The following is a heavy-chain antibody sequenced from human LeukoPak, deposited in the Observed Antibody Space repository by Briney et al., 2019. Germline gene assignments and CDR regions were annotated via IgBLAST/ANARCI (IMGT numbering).Heavy chain of an antibody. Sequence: ASVTVSCKASGCTFIRYVMSGVRQAPGRGRDGMGWIRAYNGNTNYAQKIKGRVTMTTDTSTSTAYMEQRSLRSDDTAVNYCARENDMVITNYYYYYMDVWGKGTTVTVSS. CDR1: GCTFIRYV. V-gene: IGHV1-18*01. CDR2: IRAYNGNT. D-gene: IGHD3-22*01. J-gene: IGHJ6*03. CDR3: ARENDMVITNYYYYYMDV.